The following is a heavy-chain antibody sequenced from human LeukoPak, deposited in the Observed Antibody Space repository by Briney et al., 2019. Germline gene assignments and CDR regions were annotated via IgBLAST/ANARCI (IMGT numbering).Heavy chain of an antibody. CDR3: ARGVYIAAAQSAY. CDR2: IYYSGTT. J-gene: IGHJ4*02. V-gene: IGHV4-59*01. Sequence: SETLSLTCTVSGGSISSYYWSWIRQPPGKGLEWIGYIYYSGTTNYNPSLKSRVTISVDTSKSQFSLKLSSVTAADTAVYYCARGVYIAAAQSAYWGQGTLVTVSS. CDR1: GGSISSYY. D-gene: IGHD6-13*01.